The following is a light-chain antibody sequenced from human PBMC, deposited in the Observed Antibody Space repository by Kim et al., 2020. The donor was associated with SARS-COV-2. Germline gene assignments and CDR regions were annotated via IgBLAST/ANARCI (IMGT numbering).Light chain of an antibody. CDR2: AAS. V-gene: IGKV1-8*01. CDR3: QQYYSYPLT. Sequence: ASTGDRVTFTCRACQGTCCYFDCYQQKPGQAPKLRILAASALQSRAPSRFSGSGSGSDFTLTFSCLQSEDSATYYCQQYYSYPLTFGGGTKVDIK. J-gene: IGKJ4*01. CDR1: QGTCCY.